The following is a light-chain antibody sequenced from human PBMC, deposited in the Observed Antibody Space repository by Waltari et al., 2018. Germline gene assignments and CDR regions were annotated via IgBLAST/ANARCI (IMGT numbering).Light chain of an antibody. Sequence: DIQMTQSPSTLSASVGDRVTMTCRASKRIDRWLAWYQQKPGKAPRVIIYESSSLESGVPSRFSGSGFGTEFTLTINSLQPDDFATYYCQQYHSDLLSFGGGTRVEIK. CDR1: KRIDRW. J-gene: IGKJ4*01. CDR3: QQYHSDLLS. CDR2: ESS. V-gene: IGKV1-5*03.